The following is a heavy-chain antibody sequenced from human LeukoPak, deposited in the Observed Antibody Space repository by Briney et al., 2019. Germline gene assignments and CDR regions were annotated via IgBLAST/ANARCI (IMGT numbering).Heavy chain of an antibody. D-gene: IGHD2-2*01. Sequence: GGSLRLSCAASGFTSSSYAMSWVRQAPGKGLEWVSAISGSGGSTYYADSVKGRFTISRDNSKSTLYLQMNSLRAEDTAVYYCAKDTNRNYCTSTSCYVVYWGQGTLVTVSS. J-gene: IGHJ4*02. CDR2: ISGSGGST. V-gene: IGHV3-23*01. CDR1: GFTSSSYA. CDR3: AKDTNRNYCTSTSCYVVY.